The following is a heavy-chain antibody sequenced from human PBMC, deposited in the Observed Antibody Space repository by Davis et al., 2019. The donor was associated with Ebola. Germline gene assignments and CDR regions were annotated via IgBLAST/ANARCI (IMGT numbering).Heavy chain of an antibody. CDR2: ISHSGST. V-gene: IGHV4-34*01. Sequence: MPSETLSLTCAVYGGSFSGYYWNWIRQPPGKVLEWIGEISHSGSTDYNPSLKSRVTISVDTSKNQFSLKLSSVTAADTSVYYCARRCTMPATYIPTYYDYYMDVWGRGTTVTVSS. CDR1: GGSFSGYY. CDR3: ARRCTMPATYIPTYYDYYMDV. J-gene: IGHJ6*03. D-gene: IGHD1-1*01.